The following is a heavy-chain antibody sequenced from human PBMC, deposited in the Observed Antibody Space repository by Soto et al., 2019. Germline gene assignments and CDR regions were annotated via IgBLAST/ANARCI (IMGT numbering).Heavy chain of an antibody. CDR3: TRGGGWYQYYYYYYMDV. D-gene: IGHD2-2*01. CDR1: GFTFGDYA. Sequence: GGSLRLSCTASGFTFGDYAMSWFRQAPGKGLEWVGFIRSKAYGGTTEYAASVKGRFTISRDDSKSIAYLQMNSLKTEDTAVYYCTRGGGWYQYYYYYYMDVWGKGTTVTVSS. J-gene: IGHJ6*03. CDR2: IRSKAYGGTT. V-gene: IGHV3-49*03.